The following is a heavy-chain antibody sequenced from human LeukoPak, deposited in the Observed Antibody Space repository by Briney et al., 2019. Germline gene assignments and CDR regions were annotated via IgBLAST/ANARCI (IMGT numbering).Heavy chain of an antibody. J-gene: IGHJ4*02. Sequence: SETLSLTCTASGCSISNYYWSWIRQPPGKGLEWIGYIYYSGSTNYNPSLKSRVTISVDTSKNQFSLKLSSVTAADTAVYYCARAQAPSEYYFDYWGQGTLVTVSS. CDR1: GCSISNYY. V-gene: IGHV4-59*01. CDR2: IYYSGST. CDR3: ARAQAPSEYYFDY.